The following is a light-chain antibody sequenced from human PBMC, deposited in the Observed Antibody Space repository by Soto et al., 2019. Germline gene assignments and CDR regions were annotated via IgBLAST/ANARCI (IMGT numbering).Light chain of an antibody. CDR2: GAS. Sequence: EIVMTQSPATLSVSPGERATLSCRASQSVRSNLAWYQQKPGQAPRLLIYGASTRATGIPARFSGSGSRTEFTLTISSLQSEDFAVYYCQQYNNWPPTFGQGTKVEIK. CDR3: QQYNNWPPT. CDR1: QSVRSN. V-gene: IGKV3-15*01. J-gene: IGKJ1*01.